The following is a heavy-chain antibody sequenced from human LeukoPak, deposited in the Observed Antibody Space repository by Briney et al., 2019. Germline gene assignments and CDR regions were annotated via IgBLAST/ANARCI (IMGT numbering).Heavy chain of an antibody. V-gene: IGHV3-30*19. Sequence: PGGSLRLSCTASGFTFSGFGIHWVREAPGKGLEWVAVISYDGSNKYYADSVKGRFTISRDNSKNTLYLQMNSLRAEDTAVYYCAKGVAAAGYFDYWGQGTLVTVSS. CDR1: GFTFSGFG. CDR3: AKGVAAAGYFDY. J-gene: IGHJ4*02. D-gene: IGHD6-13*01. CDR2: ISYDGSNK.